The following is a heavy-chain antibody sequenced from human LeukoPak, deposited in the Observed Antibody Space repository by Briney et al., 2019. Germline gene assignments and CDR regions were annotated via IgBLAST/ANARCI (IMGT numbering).Heavy chain of an antibody. CDR3: ARSPLGYCSSTSCPGRYYFDY. V-gene: IGHV3-21*01. Sequence: PGGSLRLSCAASGFTFSSYSMNWVRQAPGKGLEWVSSISSSSSYIHYADSVKGRFTISRDNAKNSLYLQMNSLRAEDTAVYYCARSPLGYCSSTSCPGRYYFDYWGQGTLVTVSS. CDR1: GFTFSSYS. J-gene: IGHJ4*02. D-gene: IGHD2-2*01. CDR2: ISSSSSYI.